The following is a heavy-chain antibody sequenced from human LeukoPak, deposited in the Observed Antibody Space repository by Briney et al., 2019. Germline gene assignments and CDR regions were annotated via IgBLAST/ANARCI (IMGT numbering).Heavy chain of an antibody. Sequence: SETLSLTCAVYGGSFSGYYWSWIRQPPGKGLEWIGEINHSGSTNYNPSLKSRVTISVDTSKNQFSLKLSSVTAADTAVYYCARRLAFDYSNYLGGARSYNWFDPWGQGTLVTVSS. CDR2: INHSGST. D-gene: IGHD4-11*01. CDR1: GGSFSGYY. CDR3: ARRLAFDYSNYLGGARSYNWFDP. J-gene: IGHJ5*02. V-gene: IGHV4-34*01.